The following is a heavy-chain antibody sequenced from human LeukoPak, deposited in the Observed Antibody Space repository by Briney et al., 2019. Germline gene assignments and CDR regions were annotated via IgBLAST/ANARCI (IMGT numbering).Heavy chain of an antibody. D-gene: IGHD5-18*01. CDR1: GGSISSYY. J-gene: IGHJ4*02. V-gene: IGHV4-59*01. Sequence: SETLSLTCTVSGGSISSYYWSWIRQPPGKGLEWIGYIYYSGSTNYNPSLKSRVTISEDTSKNQFSLKLSSVTAADTAVYYCARDGYSYGYQEYYFDYWGQGTLVTVSS. CDR2: IYYSGST. CDR3: ARDGYSYGYQEYYFDY.